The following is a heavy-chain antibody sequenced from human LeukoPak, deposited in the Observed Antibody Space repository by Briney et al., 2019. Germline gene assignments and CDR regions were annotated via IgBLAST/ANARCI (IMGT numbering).Heavy chain of an antibody. J-gene: IGHJ4*02. CDR3: ARGRGYCSGGSCYVDY. CDR2: INYSGST. CDR1: GGSISSTFYY. Sequence: RSSETLSLTCTVSGGSISSTFYYWGWIRQPPGKGLEWIGSINYSGSTYYNPSLKSRVTISVDTSKNQFSLKLSSVTAADTAVYYCARGRGYCSGGSCYVDYWGQGTLVTVSS. V-gene: IGHV4-39*07. D-gene: IGHD2-15*01.